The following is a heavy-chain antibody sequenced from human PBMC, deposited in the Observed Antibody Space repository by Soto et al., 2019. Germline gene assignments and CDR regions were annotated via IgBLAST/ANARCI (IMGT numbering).Heavy chain of an antibody. CDR2: IYSGGST. V-gene: IGHV3-66*01. CDR1: GFTVSSNY. J-gene: IGHJ6*02. D-gene: IGHD3-3*01. Sequence: GGSLRLSCAASGFTVSSNYMSWVRQAPGKGLEWVSVIYSGGSTYYADSVKGRFTISRDNSKNTLYLQMNSLRAEDTAVYYCASSSYSDFWSGYYGDYYGMDVWGQGTTVTVSS. CDR3: ASSSYSDFWSGYYGDYYGMDV.